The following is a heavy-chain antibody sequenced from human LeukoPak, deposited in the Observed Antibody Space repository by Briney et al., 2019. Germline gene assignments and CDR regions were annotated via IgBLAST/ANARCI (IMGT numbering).Heavy chain of an antibody. J-gene: IGHJ5*02. CDR3: AREVGTTGWFDP. V-gene: IGHV4-59*01. Sequence: SETLSLTCTVSGGSISSYYWSWIRQPPGKGLEWLGYIYYSGSTNYNTSLKSRVTISVDTSKNQFSLKLSSVTAADTAVYYCAREVGTTGWFDPWGQGTLVTVSS. CDR1: GGSISSYY. CDR2: IYYSGST. D-gene: IGHD1-1*01.